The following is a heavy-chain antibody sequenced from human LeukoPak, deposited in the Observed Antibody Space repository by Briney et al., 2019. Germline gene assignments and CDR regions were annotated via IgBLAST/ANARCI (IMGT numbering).Heavy chain of an antibody. D-gene: IGHD2-2*01. Sequence: PSETLSLTCAVYGGSFSGYYWSWIRQPPGKGLEWSGEINHSGSTNYNPSLKSRVTISVDTSKNQFSLKLSSVTAADTAVYYCAREGSSTYPYYYYYYMDVWGKGTTVTISS. CDR2: INHSGST. CDR1: GGSFSGYY. V-gene: IGHV4-34*01. CDR3: AREGSSTYPYYYYYYMDV. J-gene: IGHJ6*03.